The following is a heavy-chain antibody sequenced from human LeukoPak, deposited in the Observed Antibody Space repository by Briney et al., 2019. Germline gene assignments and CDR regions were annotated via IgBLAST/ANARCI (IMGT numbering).Heavy chain of an antibody. CDR1: GYTFTSYD. CDR2: MNPNSGNT. Sequence: ASVTVSCKASGYTFTSYDINWVRQATGQGLEWMGWMNPNSGNTGYAQKFQGRVTMTRNTSISTAYMELSSLRSEDTAVYYCARGTRYCSGGSCSFDPWGQGTLVTVSS. J-gene: IGHJ5*02. V-gene: IGHV1-8*01. CDR3: ARGTRYCSGGSCSFDP. D-gene: IGHD2-15*01.